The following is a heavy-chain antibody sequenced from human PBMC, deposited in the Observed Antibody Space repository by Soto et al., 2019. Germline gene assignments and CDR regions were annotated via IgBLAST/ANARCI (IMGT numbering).Heavy chain of an antibody. CDR2: IYHSGST. V-gene: IGHV4-30-2*01. Sequence: WTWIRQPPGKGLEWIGYIYHSGSTYYNPSLKSRVTISVDRSKNQFSLKLSSVTAADTAVYYCARGPPSGYWGQGTLVTVSS. CDR3: ARGPPSGY. J-gene: IGHJ4*02.